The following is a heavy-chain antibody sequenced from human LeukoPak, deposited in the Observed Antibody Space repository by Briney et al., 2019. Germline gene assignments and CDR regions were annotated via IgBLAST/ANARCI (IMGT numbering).Heavy chain of an antibody. J-gene: IGHJ4*02. Sequence: PGGSLRLSCAASGFTFDDYGMSWVRQAPGKGLEWVSGINWNGGSTGYADSVKGRLTISRDNAKNSLYLQMNSLRAEDTALYYCARADSTGYFLGHFDCWGQGTLVTVSS. V-gene: IGHV3-20*04. CDR2: INWNGGST. CDR1: GFTFDDYG. D-gene: IGHD3-22*01. CDR3: ARADSTGYFLGHFDC.